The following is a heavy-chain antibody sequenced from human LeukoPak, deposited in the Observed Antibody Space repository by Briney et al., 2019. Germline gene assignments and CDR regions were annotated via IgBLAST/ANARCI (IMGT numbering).Heavy chain of an antibody. CDR1: GFTFGDYA. CDR2: IRSKDNDGTT. V-gene: IGHV3-49*04. CDR3: TRRGYYYMDV. J-gene: IGHJ6*03. Sequence: GGSLRLSCTGSGFTFGDYAISWVRQAPGKGLEWLGFIRSKDNDGTTDYAASVKGRFIISRDDSKSIAYLQMNDLKTEDTAVYYCTRRGYYYMDVWGKGTTVTVSS.